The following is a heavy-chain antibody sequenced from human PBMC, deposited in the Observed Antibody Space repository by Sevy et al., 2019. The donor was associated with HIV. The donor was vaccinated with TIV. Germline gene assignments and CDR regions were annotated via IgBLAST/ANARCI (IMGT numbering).Heavy chain of an antibody. CDR1: GFTFSSYS. V-gene: IGHV3-48*01. J-gene: IGHJ6*02. D-gene: IGHD6-19*01. Sequence: GGSLRLSCAASGFTFSSYSMNWVRQAPGNGLEWVSYISSSSSTIYYADSVKGRFTISRDNAKNSLYLQMNSLRAEDTAVYYCAKGRDSSGWYYYGMDVWGQGTTVTVSS. CDR3: AKGRDSSGWYYYGMDV. CDR2: ISSSSSTI.